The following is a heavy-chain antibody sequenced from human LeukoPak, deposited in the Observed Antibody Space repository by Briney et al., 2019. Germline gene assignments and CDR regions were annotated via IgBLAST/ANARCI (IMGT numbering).Heavy chain of an antibody. Sequence: ASVKVSCKASGYTFTNYGISWVRQAPGQGLEWMGWITTYNGNTNYAQKFQGRVTITRNTSISTAYMELSSLRSEDTAVYYCARYRGWYSYMDVWGKGTTVTVSS. D-gene: IGHD6-19*01. CDR3: ARYRGWYSYMDV. J-gene: IGHJ6*03. CDR1: GYTFTNYG. CDR2: ITTYNGNT. V-gene: IGHV1-18*01.